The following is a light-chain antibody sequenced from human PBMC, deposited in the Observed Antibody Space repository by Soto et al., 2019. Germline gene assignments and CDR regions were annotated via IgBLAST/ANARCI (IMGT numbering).Light chain of an antibody. J-gene: IGKJ5*01. CDR1: QTVRSY. CDR3: QQYGTSPIT. V-gene: IGKV3-20*01. CDR2: GAS. Sequence: ENVLTQSPGTLSLSPEERATLTRRASQTVRSYLTWYQQRPGQAPRLLISGASRRATGIPDRFSGSGSGTDFTLTISRLEPEDFALYYCQQYGTSPITFGQGTRLEIK.